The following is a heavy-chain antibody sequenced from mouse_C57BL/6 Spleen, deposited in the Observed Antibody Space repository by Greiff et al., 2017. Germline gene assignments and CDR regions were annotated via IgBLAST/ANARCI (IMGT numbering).Heavy chain of an antibody. D-gene: IGHD2-4*01. CDR3: ARSDYDYDGGPWFAY. CDR1: GYTFTSYW. CDR2: INPSNGGT. V-gene: IGHV1-53*01. J-gene: IGHJ3*01. Sequence: VQLQQPGTELVKPGASVKLSCKASGYTFTSYWMHWVKQRPGQGLEWIGNINPSNGGTNYNEKFKSKATLTVDKSSSTAYMQLSSLTSEDSAVYYCARSDYDYDGGPWFAYWGQGTLGNVSA.